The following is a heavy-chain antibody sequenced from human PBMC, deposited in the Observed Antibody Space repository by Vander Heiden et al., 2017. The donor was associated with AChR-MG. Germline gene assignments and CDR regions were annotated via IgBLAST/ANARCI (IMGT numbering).Heavy chain of an antibody. D-gene: IGHD6-13*01. CDR1: GFTSSGYA. Sequence: EVQLLESGGGLVQPGGSLRLACAASGFTSSGYAMGWVRQAPGKGLEWVSAISGSGGSTYYADSVKGRFTISRDNSKNTLYLQMNSLRAEDTAVYYCAKNRLIQQLVVPYDYWGQGTLVTVSS. V-gene: IGHV3-23*01. CDR3: AKNRLIQQLVVPYDY. J-gene: IGHJ4*02. CDR2: ISGSGGST.